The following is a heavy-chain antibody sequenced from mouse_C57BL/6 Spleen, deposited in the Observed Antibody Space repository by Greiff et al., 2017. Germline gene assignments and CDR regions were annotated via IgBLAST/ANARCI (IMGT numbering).Heavy chain of an antibody. J-gene: IGHJ2*01. Sequence: QVHVKQPGTELVKPGASVKLSCKASGYTFTSYWMHWVKQRPGQGLEWIGNINPSNGGTNYNEKFKSKATLTVDKSSSTAYMQLSSLTSEDSAVYYGAKDGNYYGSSPRYFDYWGQGTTLTVSS. CDR3: AKDGNYYGSSPRYFDY. V-gene: IGHV1-53*01. CDR2: INPSNGGT. D-gene: IGHD1-1*01. CDR1: GYTFTSYW.